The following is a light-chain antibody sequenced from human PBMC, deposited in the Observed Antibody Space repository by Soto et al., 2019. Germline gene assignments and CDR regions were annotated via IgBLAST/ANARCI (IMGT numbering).Light chain of an antibody. Sequence: DIQMTQSPSSLSASVGDNVTITCRSSQSFGRHLNWYQQKPGKAAAFLTYGTSNLRSGVPGRISGSGSETDFPLTPSSLQGEDFASYYCQQSYNTPLTFGGGTKVDI. J-gene: IGKJ4*01. CDR2: GTS. CDR1: QSFGRH. V-gene: IGKV1-39*01. CDR3: QQSYNTPLT.